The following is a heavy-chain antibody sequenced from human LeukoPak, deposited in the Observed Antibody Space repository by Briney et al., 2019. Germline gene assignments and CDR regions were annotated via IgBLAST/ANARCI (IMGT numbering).Heavy chain of an antibody. V-gene: IGHV4-59*13. CDR2: IYYSGST. J-gene: IGHJ4*02. CDR3: ARDGSDNWGLFDN. D-gene: IGHD1-1*01. CDR1: GGSISSYY. Sequence: PSETWSLTCTVSGGSISSYYWSWFRQPPGKGLEWIGYIYYSGSTNYNPSLKSRVTISVDTSKNQFSLKLSSVTAADTAVYYCARDGSDNWGLFDNWGRGTLVTVSS.